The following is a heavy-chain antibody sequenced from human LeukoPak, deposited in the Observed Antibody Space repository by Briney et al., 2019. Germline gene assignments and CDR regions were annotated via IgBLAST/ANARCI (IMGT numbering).Heavy chain of an antibody. CDR2: ISGSGSST. D-gene: IGHD4-23*01. CDR1: GFTFNNYA. CDR3: AKARLGGYGGNSGRFVDY. V-gene: IGHV3-23*01. J-gene: IGHJ4*02. Sequence: GGSLRLSCAAFGFTFNNYAMSWVRQAPGKGLEWVSLISGSGSSTYYADSVKGRFTISRDNSENTLYLQMNSLRADDTAVYYCAKARLGGYGGNSGRFVDYWGQGTLVTVSS.